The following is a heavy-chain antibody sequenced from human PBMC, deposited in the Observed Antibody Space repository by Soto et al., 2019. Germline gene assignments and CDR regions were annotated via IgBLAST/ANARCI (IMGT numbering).Heavy chain of an antibody. CDR1: GGTFSSYA. CDR2: IIPIFGTA. V-gene: IGHV1-69*01. D-gene: IGHD2-2*01. Sequence: QVQLVQSGAEVKKPGSSVQVSCKASGGTFSSYAISWVRQAPGQGLAWMGGIIPIFGTANYAQKFQGRVTITADESTSTAYMELSSLISEDTAVDYCARGEVGYCSSTSCYYGMDVWGQGTTVTVSS. J-gene: IGHJ6*02. CDR3: ARGEVGYCSSTSCYYGMDV.